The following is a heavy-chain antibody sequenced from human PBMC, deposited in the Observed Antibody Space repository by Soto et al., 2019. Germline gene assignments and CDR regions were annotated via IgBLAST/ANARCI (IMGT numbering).Heavy chain of an antibody. Sequence: PGGSLRLSCTASGFTLQNYAMAWVRQAPGKGLEWVSTLIGGHYGTAYSYSVKGRFTVSRXXXXXXXXXXXXXXXXXXXXXYFCAKGKSTGDIDWFDPWGQGSLVTVSS. V-gene: IGHV3-23*01. CDR3: AKGKSTGDIDWFDP. CDR1: GFTLQNYA. D-gene: IGHD2-8*01. CDR2: LIGGHYGT. J-gene: IGHJ5*02.